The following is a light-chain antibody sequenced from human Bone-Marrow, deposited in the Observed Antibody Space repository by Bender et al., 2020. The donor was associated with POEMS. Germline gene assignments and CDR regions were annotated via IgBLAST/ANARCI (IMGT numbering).Light chain of an antibody. Sequence: QSALTQPRSVSGSPGQSVTISCTGSSSDVGGNDYVSWYQQHPDEAPKLIIYNVNKRPSGVPDRFSGSKSGTSASLAISGLRSEDEADYYCAAWDDSLSGVFGGGTKLTVL. J-gene: IGLJ3*02. CDR3: AAWDDSLSGV. CDR1: SSDVGGNDY. V-gene: IGLV2-11*01. CDR2: NVN.